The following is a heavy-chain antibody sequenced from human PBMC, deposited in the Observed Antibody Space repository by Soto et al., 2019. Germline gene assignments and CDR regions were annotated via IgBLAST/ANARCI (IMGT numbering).Heavy chain of an antibody. D-gene: IGHD6-6*01. CDR3: ARDGDSSSPFDI. CDR2: INPNSGGT. J-gene: IGHJ3*02. CDR1: GYTFTGNY. Sequence: HVQLVQSGAEVKKPGASVKVSCTASGYTFTGNYMHWVRQAPGQGLEWMGWINPNSGGTNYAQKFQGRVTVTRDTSISTAYMELSRLRSDNTAVSYCARDGDSSSPFDIWGQGTMVTVSS. V-gene: IGHV1-2*02.